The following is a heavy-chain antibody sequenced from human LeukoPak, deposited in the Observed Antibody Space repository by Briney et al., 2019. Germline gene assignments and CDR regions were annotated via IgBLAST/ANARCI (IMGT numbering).Heavy chain of an antibody. J-gene: IGHJ4*02. Sequence: GGSLRLSCVASGFTFSTHWMSWVRQVPGKGLEWVANIKEDGSAKYCVDSVKGRFTISRDNAKKSLYLQMDSLRAEDSAVYYCASGYLDDFWSGHFWGQGTQVTVSS. CDR2: IKEDGSAK. D-gene: IGHD3-3*01. CDR3: ASGYLDDFWSGHF. CDR1: GFTFSTHW. V-gene: IGHV3-7*01.